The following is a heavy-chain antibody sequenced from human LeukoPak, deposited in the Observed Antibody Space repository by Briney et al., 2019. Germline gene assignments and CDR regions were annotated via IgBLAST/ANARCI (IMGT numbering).Heavy chain of an antibody. CDR3: AELGITMIGGV. J-gene: IGHJ6*04. V-gene: IGHV3-48*03. CDR1: GFTFSSYE. D-gene: IGHD3-10*02. CDR2: ISSSGSTI. Sequence: GGSLRLSCAASGFTFSSYEMNWVRQAPRKGLEWVSYISSSGSTIYYADSVKGRFTISRDNAKNSLYLQMNSLRAEDTAVYYCAELGITMIGGVWGKGTTVTISS.